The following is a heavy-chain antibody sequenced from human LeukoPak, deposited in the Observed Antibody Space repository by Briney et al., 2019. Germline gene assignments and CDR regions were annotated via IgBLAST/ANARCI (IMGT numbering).Heavy chain of an antibody. V-gene: IGHV3-21*01. Sequence: PGGSLRLSCAASGFTFSSYSMNWVRQAPGKGLEWVSSISSSSSYIYYADSVKGRFTISRDNAKNSLYLQMNSLRAEDTAVYYCARWASFWNAFDIWGQGTIVTVSS. CDR3: ARWASFWNAFDI. D-gene: IGHD3-3*01. CDR1: GFTFSSYS. CDR2: ISSSSSYI. J-gene: IGHJ3*02.